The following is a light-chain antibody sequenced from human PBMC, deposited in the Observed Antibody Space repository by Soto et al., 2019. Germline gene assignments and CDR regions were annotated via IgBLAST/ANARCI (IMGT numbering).Light chain of an antibody. CDR3: MQAQQTPPT. CDR1: QSLLHSNGYNY. V-gene: IGKV2-28*01. Sequence: DIVMTQSPLSLPVTPGEPASISCRSSQSLLHSNGYNYLDWYLQKPGQSPQLLIYLGSNRASGVPDRFRGSGAGTDFTLKISRVEAEDVGVYYCMQAQQTPPTFGQGPKVEIK. CDR2: LGS. J-gene: IGKJ1*01.